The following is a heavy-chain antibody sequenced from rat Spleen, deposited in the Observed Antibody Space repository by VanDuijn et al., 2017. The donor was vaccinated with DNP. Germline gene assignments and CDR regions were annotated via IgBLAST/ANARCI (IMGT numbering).Heavy chain of an antibody. CDR1: GFTFSAYY. J-gene: IGHJ2*01. D-gene: IGHD1-1*01. CDR3: GRHYTY. CDR2: ISGGGST. Sequence: VQLVESGGGLVQPGRSLKLSCAASGFTFSAYYLAWVRQPPGKGLEWIAAISGGGSTYYNSALKSRLSISRDTSKSQVFLKMNSLQTEDTAMYFCGRHYTYWGRGVMVTVSS. V-gene: IGHV2S12*01.